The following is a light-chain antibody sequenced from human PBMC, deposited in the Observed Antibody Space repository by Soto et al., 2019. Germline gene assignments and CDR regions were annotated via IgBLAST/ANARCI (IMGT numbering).Light chain of an antibody. CDR3: QDFDSPQWT. Sequence: EIVLTQSPGTLSLSPGERATLSCRTSQSLSSSWLAWYQQRPDQPPRLLIYGVSMRADGIPDRFSGSGSGSEFTLTINRLEPEYFAVYYCQDFDSPQWTFGQGTKVDIK. CDR1: QSLSSSW. V-gene: IGKV3-20*01. J-gene: IGKJ1*01. CDR2: GVS.